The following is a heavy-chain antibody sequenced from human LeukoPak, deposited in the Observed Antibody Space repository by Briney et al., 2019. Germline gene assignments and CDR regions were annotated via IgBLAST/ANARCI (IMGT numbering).Heavy chain of an antibody. J-gene: IGHJ5*02. CDR2: ISSSSSYI. Sequence: PGGSLRLSCAASGFTFSSYSMNWVRQAPGKGLEWVSSISSSSSYIYYADSVKGRFTISRDNAKNSLYLHMNSLRAEDTAVYYCARGGSDYGDYGYNWFDPWGQGTLVTVSS. D-gene: IGHD4-17*01. CDR1: GFTFSSYS. V-gene: IGHV3-21*01. CDR3: ARGGSDYGDYGYNWFDP.